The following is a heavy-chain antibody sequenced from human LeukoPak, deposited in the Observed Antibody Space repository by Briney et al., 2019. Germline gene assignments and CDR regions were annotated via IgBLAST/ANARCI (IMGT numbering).Heavy chain of an antibody. Sequence: SQTLSLTCAISGDSVSSNSTTWNWVRQSPSRGLEWLGGTYYRSKWYYDYAVSVKSRMTINPDTSKNQFSLQLNSVTPEDTAVYYCARGATTYFDYWGQGTLVTVSS. CDR3: ARGATTYFDY. V-gene: IGHV6-1*01. J-gene: IGHJ4*02. CDR1: GDSVSSNSTT. CDR2: TYYRSKWYY. D-gene: IGHD5-12*01.